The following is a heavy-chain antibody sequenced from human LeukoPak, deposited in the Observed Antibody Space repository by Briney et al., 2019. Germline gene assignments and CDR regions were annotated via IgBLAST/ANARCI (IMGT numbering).Heavy chain of an antibody. J-gene: IGHJ4*02. V-gene: IGHV3-53*01. CDR3: ARAATLAGPFDY. CDR1: WFIVSSNY. Sequence: GSLRLSCAASWFIVSSNYMSWVRQAPGKGLAWVSTIYSGGSTYYADSVKGRFTISRDNSQNKLYLQMNSLRAEDTAVYYCARAATLAGPFDYWGQGTLITVSA. CDR2: IYSGGST. D-gene: IGHD6-13*01.